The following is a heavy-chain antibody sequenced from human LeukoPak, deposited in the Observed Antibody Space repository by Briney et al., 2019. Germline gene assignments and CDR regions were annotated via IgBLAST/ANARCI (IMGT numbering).Heavy chain of an antibody. Sequence: GASVKVSCKASGYTFTSYGISWVRQAPGQGLEWMGWISAYNGNTNYAQKLQGRVTMTTDTSTSTAYMELRSLRADDTAVYYCARDRSYYYGSGTNGPAFYWGQGTLVTVSS. CDR1: GYTFTSYG. D-gene: IGHD3-10*01. V-gene: IGHV1-18*01. CDR2: ISAYNGNT. CDR3: ARDRSYYYGSGTNGPAFY. J-gene: IGHJ4*02.